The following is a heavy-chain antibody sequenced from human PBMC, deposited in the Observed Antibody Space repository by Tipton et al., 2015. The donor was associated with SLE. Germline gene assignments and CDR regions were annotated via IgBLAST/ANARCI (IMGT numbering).Heavy chain of an antibody. J-gene: IGHJ6*02. D-gene: IGHD5-12*01. V-gene: IGHV4-31*03. CDR1: GGSISSGGYY. CDR3: ARAKLATDPLYFYYGMDV. Sequence: LRLSCTVSGGSISSGGYYWSWIRQHPGKGLEWIGYMYHSGSTYYNPSLKSRVTISVDTSKNQFSLKLSSVTAADTAVYYCARAKLATDPLYFYYGMDVWGQGP. CDR2: MYHSGST.